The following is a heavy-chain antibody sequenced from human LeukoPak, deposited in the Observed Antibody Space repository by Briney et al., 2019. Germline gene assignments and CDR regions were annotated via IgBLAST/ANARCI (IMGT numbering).Heavy chain of an antibody. CDR3: ARDLSSGWYDY. Sequence: GGSLRLSCAASGFTVSSNYMSWVRQAPGKGLEWVSVIYSGGSTYYADSVKGRFTISRDNSKNTRYLQMNSLRAEDTAVYYCARDLSSGWYDYWGQGTLVTVSS. J-gene: IGHJ4*02. D-gene: IGHD6-19*01. CDR2: IYSGGST. CDR1: GFTVSSNY. V-gene: IGHV3-66*02.